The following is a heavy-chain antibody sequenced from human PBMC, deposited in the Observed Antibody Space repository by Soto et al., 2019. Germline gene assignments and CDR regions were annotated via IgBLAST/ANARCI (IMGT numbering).Heavy chain of an antibody. V-gene: IGHV3-49*03. CDR3: TSEREYKWNTNWFGP. D-gene: IGHD1-20*01. CDR2: IRSNAYGGTT. Sequence: PGESLKISCTASGFTVGDYAMGWFRQAPGKGLEWVGFIRSNAYGGTTEYAASVKGRFTISRDDSKSIAYLHMNSLKTEDTAVYYCTSEREYKWNTNWFGPWGQGTLVTVSS. CDR1: GFTVGDYA. J-gene: IGHJ5*02.